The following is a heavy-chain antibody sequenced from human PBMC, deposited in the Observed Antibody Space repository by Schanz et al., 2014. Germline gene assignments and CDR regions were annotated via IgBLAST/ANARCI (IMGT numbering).Heavy chain of an antibody. V-gene: IGHV4-39*01. Sequence: QLQLQESGPGLVKPSETLSLTCTVSGGSISSSSYFWGWIRQPPGKGLEWIGSIYNSGSTYYNPSLKSRVPIPEDTPKTHFPLKLSSVTAADTAVYYCGRHPHYYGSGSGFDPWGQGTLVTVSS. D-gene: IGHD3-10*01. CDR2: IYNSGST. CDR1: GGSISSSSYF. J-gene: IGHJ5*02. CDR3: GRHPHYYGSGSGFDP.